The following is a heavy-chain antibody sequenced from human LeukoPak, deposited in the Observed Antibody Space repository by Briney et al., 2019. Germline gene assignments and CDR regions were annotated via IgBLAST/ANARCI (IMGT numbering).Heavy chain of an antibody. Sequence: AGGSLRLSCAASGFTLSSYGMNWVRRAPGKGLEWISYISISSSTRYYTDSVKGRFTISRDSAKNSLYLQMNSLRDEDTAVYYCARDHSESSYYYYGMDVWGQGTTVTVSS. V-gene: IGHV3-48*02. J-gene: IGHJ6*02. CDR3: ARDHSESSYYYYGMDV. D-gene: IGHD3-10*01. CDR1: GFTLSSYG. CDR2: ISISSSTR.